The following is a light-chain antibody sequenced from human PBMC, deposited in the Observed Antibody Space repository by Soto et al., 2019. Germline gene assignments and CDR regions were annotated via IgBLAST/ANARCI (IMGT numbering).Light chain of an antibody. CDR2: EVS. J-gene: IGLJ1*01. V-gene: IGLV2-14*01. Sequence: QSALTQPASVSGSPGQSITISCTGTSSDVGGYNHVSWYQQHPGKAPKLMIYEVSNRPSGVSNRFSGSKSGNTASLTISGLQAEDEADYYCSSYTTSNTYVFGTGTKLTVL. CDR1: SSDVGGYNH. CDR3: SSYTTSNTYV.